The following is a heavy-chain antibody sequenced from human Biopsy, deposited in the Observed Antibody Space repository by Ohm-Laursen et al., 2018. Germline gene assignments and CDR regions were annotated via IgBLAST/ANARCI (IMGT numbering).Heavy chain of an antibody. CDR2: KIPILGTG. V-gene: IGHV1-69*06. CDR1: GGTFSNYG. Sequence: SSVTVSCNAPGGTFSNYGVNWVRQAPGQGLEWLGGKIPILGTGNYAQKFQDRVTVAADTSTSTATMELRSLRSDDTAVYYCATKLTGYFHHWGQGTLVIVSS. D-gene: IGHD3-9*01. CDR3: ATKLTGYFHH. J-gene: IGHJ1*01.